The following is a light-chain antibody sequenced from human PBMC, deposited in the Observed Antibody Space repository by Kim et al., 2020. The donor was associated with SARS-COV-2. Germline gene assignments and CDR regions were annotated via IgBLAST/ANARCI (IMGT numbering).Light chain of an antibody. Sequence: QSALTQPASVSGSPGQSITISCTGTSSDVGSYNLVSWYQQHPGKAPKLLIYEVSKRPSGVSNRFSGSKSGKTVSLTIPGLRAENEADISCCSYAGSSTVVFGGGTQLTVL. CDR3: CSYAGSSTVV. CDR2: EVS. V-gene: IGLV2-23*02. J-gene: IGLJ2*01. CDR1: SSDVGSYNL.